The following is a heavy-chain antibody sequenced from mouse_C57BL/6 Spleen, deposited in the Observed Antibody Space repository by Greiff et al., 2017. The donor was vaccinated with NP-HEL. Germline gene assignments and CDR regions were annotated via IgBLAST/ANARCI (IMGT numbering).Heavy chain of an antibody. V-gene: IGHV14-4*01. D-gene: IGHD1-1*01. CDR2: IDPENGDT. CDR1: GFNIKDDY. J-gene: IGHJ3*01. Sequence: VQLQQSGAELVRPGASVKLSCTASGFNIKDDYMHWVKQRPEQGLEWIGWIDPENGDTEYASKFQGKATITADTSSNTAYPQLSSLTSEDTAVYYCTPYGSSSFAYWGQGTLVTVSA. CDR3: TPYGSSSFAY.